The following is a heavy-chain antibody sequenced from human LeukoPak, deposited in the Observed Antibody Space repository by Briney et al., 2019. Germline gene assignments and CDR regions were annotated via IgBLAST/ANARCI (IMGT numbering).Heavy chain of an antibody. V-gene: IGHV2-5*01. CDR2: IYWNNNE. CDR1: GFSLSASAVG. CDR3: ARIDYYGSGRPIDY. Sequence: SGPTLVKPTQTLTLTCTFSGFSLSASAVGVGWIRQPPGKALEWLALIYWNNNERYSPSLKSRLTITKDTSKNQVVLTMTNVDPLDTGTYYCARIDYYGSGRPIDYWGQGTLVTVSS. D-gene: IGHD3-10*01. J-gene: IGHJ4*02.